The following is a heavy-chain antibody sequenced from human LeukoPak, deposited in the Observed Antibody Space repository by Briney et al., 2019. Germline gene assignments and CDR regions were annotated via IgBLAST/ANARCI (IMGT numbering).Heavy chain of an antibody. V-gene: IGHV3-21*01. CDR1: GFNFSNYS. CDR3: ARDPQLPYFGDYGMDF. J-gene: IGHJ6*02. CDR2: ISISSSYI. Sequence: PGGSLRLSCAASGFNFSNYSMNWVRQAPGKGLEWVSSISISSSYIYYADSVKGRFTISRDNAKNSLYLQMNSLRAEDTAVYYCARDPQLPYFGDYGMDFWGQGTTVTVSS. D-gene: IGHD3-9*01.